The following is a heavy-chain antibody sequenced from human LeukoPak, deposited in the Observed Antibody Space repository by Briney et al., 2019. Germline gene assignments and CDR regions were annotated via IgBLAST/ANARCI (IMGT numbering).Heavy chain of an antibody. Sequence: PGRSLRLSCAASGFTFASYAMSWVRQAPGKGLEWVSTINNNGGSTYYADSEKGRFTISRDNSKNTLYLQMNSLRAEDTAIYYCAKFKAYGDSYYFDYWGQGTLVTVSS. J-gene: IGHJ4*02. CDR3: AKFKAYGDSYYFDY. CDR1: GFTFASYA. D-gene: IGHD4-17*01. CDR2: INNNGGST. V-gene: IGHV3-23*01.